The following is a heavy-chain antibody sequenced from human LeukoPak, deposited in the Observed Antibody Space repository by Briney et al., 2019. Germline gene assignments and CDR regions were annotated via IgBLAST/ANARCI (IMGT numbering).Heavy chain of an antibody. D-gene: IGHD6-13*01. Sequence: GASVKVSCKASGGTFSSYAISWVRQAPGQGLEWMGGIIPIFGTANYAQKFQGRVTITTDESTSTAYVELSSLRSEDTAVYYCARGGYSSIHDAFDIWGQGTMVTVSS. CDR1: GGTFSSYA. CDR2: IIPIFGTA. J-gene: IGHJ3*02. V-gene: IGHV1-69*05. CDR3: ARGGYSSIHDAFDI.